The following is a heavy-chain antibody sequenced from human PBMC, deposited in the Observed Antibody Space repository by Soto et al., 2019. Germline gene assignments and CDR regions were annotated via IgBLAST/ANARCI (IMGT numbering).Heavy chain of an antibody. D-gene: IGHD2-15*01. Sequence: ETLSLNCTVSGGSVSRYYWSWIRQPPGKGLEWIGYIYYSGSTNYNPSLESRVTISVDTSKDHFSLNLSSVTAADTAVYYCARTGYCSGGDCSNYYYYMDVWGKGTRVTVSS. CDR1: GGSVSRYY. V-gene: IGHV4-59*02. J-gene: IGHJ6*03. CDR3: ARTGYCSGGDCSNYYYYMDV. CDR2: IYYSGST.